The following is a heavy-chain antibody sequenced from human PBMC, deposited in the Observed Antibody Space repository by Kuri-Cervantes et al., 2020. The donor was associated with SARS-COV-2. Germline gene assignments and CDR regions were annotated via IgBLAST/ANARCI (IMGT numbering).Heavy chain of an antibody. Sequence: ASVKVSCKASGYTFSMFSIHWVRQAPGQRPEWMGWINTANGNTKYSQKFQGRVTISRDTSATTAYMELSSPRSEDTAVYYCARVPRGEVFDYFDYWGEGTMVTVSS. CDR3: ARVPRGEVFDYFDY. CDR1: GYTFSMFS. J-gene: IGHJ4*02. D-gene: IGHD3-10*01. V-gene: IGHV1-3*04. CDR2: INTANGNT.